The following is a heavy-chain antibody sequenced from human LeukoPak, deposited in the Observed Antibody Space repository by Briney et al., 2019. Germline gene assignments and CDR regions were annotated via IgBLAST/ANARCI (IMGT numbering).Heavy chain of an antibody. CDR1: GFTFSSYS. CDR2: ISSSSSTI. D-gene: IGHD2-8*02. J-gene: IGHJ3*02. V-gene: IGHV3-48*04. CDR3: ASDLRAGGAFDI. Sequence: PGGSLRLSCAASGFTFSSYSMNWVRQAPGKGLEWVSYISSSSSTIYYADSVKGRFTISRDNAKNSLYLQMNSLRAEDTAVYYCASDLRAGGAFDIWGQGTMVTVSS.